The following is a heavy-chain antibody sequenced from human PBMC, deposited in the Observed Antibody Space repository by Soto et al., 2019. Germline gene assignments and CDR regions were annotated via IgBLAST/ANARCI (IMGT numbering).Heavy chain of an antibody. CDR3: ARQVRSGYDWRGVAVAEAYPYNWFDP. D-gene: IGHD5-12*01. CDR2: IYYSGST. J-gene: IGHJ5*02. CDR1: GGSISSSSYY. Sequence: QLQLQESGPGLVKPSETLSLTCTVSGGSISSSSYYWGWIRQPPGKGLEWIGSIYYSGSTYYNPSLKSRVTISVDTSKNQFSLKLSSVTAADTAVYYCARQVRSGYDWRGVAVAEAYPYNWFDPWGQGTLVTVSS. V-gene: IGHV4-39*01.